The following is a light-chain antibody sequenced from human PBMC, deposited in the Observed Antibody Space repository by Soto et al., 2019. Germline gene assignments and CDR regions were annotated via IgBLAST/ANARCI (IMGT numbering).Light chain of an antibody. CDR3: QQYDSYSWT. V-gene: IGKV1-5*01. Sequence: DIQMTQSPSTLSASVGDRVTITFRASQSISSWLAWYQQKPGKAPKLLIYDASSLESGVPSRFSGSGSGTEFTLTISSLQTDDFASYYCQQYDSYSWTFGQGTKVDNK. CDR1: QSISSW. J-gene: IGKJ1*01. CDR2: DAS.